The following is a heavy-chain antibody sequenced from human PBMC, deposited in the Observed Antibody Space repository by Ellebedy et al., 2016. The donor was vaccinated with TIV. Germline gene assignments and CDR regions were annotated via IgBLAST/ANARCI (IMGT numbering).Heavy chain of an antibody. CDR3: ARDLSTYGDFPAF. V-gene: IGHV3-11*01. Sequence: PGGSLRLSCAASGFTFSDYYMGWIRQAPGKGLEWISYISPTSRTIQYADSVKGRFTISRDNARNFLYLQTNSLRVEDTAVYFCARDLSTYGDFPAFWGQGTLVTVSS. J-gene: IGHJ4*02. D-gene: IGHD4-17*01. CDR2: ISPTSRTI. CDR1: GFTFSDYY.